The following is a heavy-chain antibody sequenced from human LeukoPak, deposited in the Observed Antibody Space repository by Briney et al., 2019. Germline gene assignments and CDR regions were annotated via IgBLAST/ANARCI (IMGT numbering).Heavy chain of an antibody. V-gene: IGHV4-4*07. Sequence: SETLSLTCTVSGGSISSYYWSWIRQPAGKGLEWIGRIYTSGSTNYNPSLKSRVTMSVDTSKNQFSLKLSSVPAADTAVYYCARDSDDSSGYYGLGVAFDIWGQGTMVTVSS. CDR1: GGSISSYY. J-gene: IGHJ3*02. CDR2: IYTSGST. D-gene: IGHD3-22*01. CDR3: ARDSDDSSGYYGLGVAFDI.